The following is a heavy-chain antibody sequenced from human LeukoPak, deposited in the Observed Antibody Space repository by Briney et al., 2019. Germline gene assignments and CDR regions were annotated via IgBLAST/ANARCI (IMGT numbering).Heavy chain of an antibody. CDR2: ISSSGSTK. CDR3: ARDWDSGYDTYYFDY. CDR1: GFTFRTYE. D-gene: IGHD5-12*01. J-gene: IGHJ4*02. V-gene: IGHV3-48*03. Sequence: GGSLRISCADSGFTFRTYEMNWVRQAPGMGLELVSYISSSGSTKYYADSVKGRSTISRDNAKNSLFLQMNSLRAEDTAVYYCARDWDSGYDTYYFDYWGQGTLVTVSS.